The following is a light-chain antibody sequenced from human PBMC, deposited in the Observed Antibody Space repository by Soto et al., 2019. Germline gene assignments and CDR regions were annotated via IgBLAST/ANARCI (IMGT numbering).Light chain of an antibody. Sequence: QSVLTQPPSASGTPGQRVTISCSGSSSNVGGNPVNWYQHVPTTAHKLLIYTNTQRPSGVPDRFSGYKSGTSASLAISGLQSEDEADYYRASWDDSLNGPVFGTGTKVTVL. CDR3: ASWDDSLNGPV. J-gene: IGLJ1*01. CDR1: SSNVGGNP. V-gene: IGLV1-44*01. CDR2: TNT.